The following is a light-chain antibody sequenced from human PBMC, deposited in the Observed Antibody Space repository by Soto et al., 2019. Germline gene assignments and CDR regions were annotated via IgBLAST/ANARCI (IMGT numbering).Light chain of an antibody. J-gene: IGLJ1*01. CDR2: EVS. V-gene: IGLV2-14*01. Sequence: QSALTQPASVSGSPGQSITISCTGTSSDVGGYNSVSWYQHHPGKAPKLMNYEVSNRPSGVSYRFSGSKSGNRASLTISGLQAEDDADYYCSSYTRNSTYVFGTGTKLTVL. CDR1: SSDVGGYNS. CDR3: SSYTRNSTYV.